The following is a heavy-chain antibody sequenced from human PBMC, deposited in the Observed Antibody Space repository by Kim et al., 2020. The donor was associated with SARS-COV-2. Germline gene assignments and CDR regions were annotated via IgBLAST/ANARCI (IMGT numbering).Heavy chain of an antibody. CDR1: GGTFSSYA. CDR2: IIPIFGTA. CDR3: ARARGGAAADYYFDY. J-gene: IGHJ4*02. V-gene: IGHV1-69*13. D-gene: IGHD6-13*01. Sequence: SVKVSCKASGGTFSSYAISWVRQAPGQGLEWMGGIIPIFGTANYAQKFQGRVTITADESTSTAYMELSSLRSEDTAVYYCARARGGAAADYYFDYWGQGTLVTVSS.